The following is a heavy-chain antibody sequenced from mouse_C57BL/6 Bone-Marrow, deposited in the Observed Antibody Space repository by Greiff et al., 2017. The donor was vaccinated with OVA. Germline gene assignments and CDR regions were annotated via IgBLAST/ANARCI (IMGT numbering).Heavy chain of an antibody. CDR3: ARSYYFVSPFAY. CDR2: IYPGGGYT. J-gene: IGHJ3*01. V-gene: IGHV1-63*01. Sequence: QVQLKESGAGLVRPGTSVKMSCTASGYTFTDYWMRWAKQTPGHGLEWIGDIYPGGGYTNYNEKFKGQATLSADKSSSTPFLQFSSLTSEDTAIYYCARSYYFVSPFAYWGQGTLVTVSA. CDR1: GYTFTDYW. D-gene: IGHD1-1*01.